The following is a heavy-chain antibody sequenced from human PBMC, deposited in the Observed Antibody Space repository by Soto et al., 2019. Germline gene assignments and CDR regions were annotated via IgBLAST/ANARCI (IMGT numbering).Heavy chain of an antibody. CDR2: ISYDGSNK. CDR1: GFSFSSYC. J-gene: IGHJ5*02. V-gene: IGHV3-30*18. Sequence: GGSLRLSCAASGFSFSSYCMHWVRQAPGKGLEWVAVISYDGSNKYYADSVKGRFTISRDNSKNTLYLQMNSLRAEDTAVYYCAKESKILSQGSWFDPWGQGTLVTVSS. CDR3: AKESKILSQGSWFDP.